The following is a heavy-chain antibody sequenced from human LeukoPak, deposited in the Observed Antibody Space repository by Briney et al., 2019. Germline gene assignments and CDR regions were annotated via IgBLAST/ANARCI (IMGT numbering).Heavy chain of an antibody. J-gene: IGHJ6*02. CDR3: ARDPPRIVVVVAATNYYGMDV. V-gene: IGHV1-18*01. Sequence: ASVTVSCKASGYTFTSYGISWVRQAPGQGLEWMGWISAYNGNTNYAQKLQGRVTMTTDTSTSTAYMELGSLRSDDTAVYYCARDPPRIVVVVAATNYYGMDVWGQGTTVTVSS. CDR1: GYTFTSYG. D-gene: IGHD2-15*01. CDR2: ISAYNGNT.